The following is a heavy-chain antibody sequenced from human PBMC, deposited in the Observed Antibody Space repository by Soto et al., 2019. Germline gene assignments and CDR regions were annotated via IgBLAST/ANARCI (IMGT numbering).Heavy chain of an antibody. CDR1: GGSFSGYY. Sequence: SETLSLTCAVYGGSFSGYYWSWIRQPPGKGLEWIGEINHSGSTNYNPSLKSRVTISVDTSKNQFSLKLSSVTAADTAVYYCARGGLIAARKYFDYWGQGTLVTVSS. D-gene: IGHD6-6*01. CDR2: INHSGST. J-gene: IGHJ4*02. CDR3: ARGGLIAARKYFDY. V-gene: IGHV4-34*01.